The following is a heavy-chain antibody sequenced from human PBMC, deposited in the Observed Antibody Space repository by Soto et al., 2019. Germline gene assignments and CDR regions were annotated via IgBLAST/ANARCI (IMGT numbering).Heavy chain of an antibody. CDR3: AKAPFSSSWLFDY. Sequence: GGSLRLSCAAYGFTFSSYAMSWVRQAPGKGLEWVSAISGSGGSTYYADSVKGRFTISRDNSKNTLYLQMNSLRAEDTAVYYCAKAPFSSSWLFDYWGQGTLVTVSS. V-gene: IGHV3-23*01. CDR1: GFTFSSYA. J-gene: IGHJ4*02. CDR2: ISGSGGST. D-gene: IGHD6-13*01.